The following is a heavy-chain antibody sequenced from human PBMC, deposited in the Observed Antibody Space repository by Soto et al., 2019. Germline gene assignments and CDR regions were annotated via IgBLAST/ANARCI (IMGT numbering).Heavy chain of an antibody. V-gene: IGHV4-59*01. Sequence: QVQLQESGPGLVKPSETLSLTCAVSGDSISSYYCMWIRQPPGKGLESIGYLYYGRSANYNPSLKSLVTLSVDTSPNQCSLTLSSMTAADTAVYYCALRSMAVVPEYWGQGTLVTVSS. CDR2: LYYGRSA. J-gene: IGHJ4*02. CDR1: GDSISSYY. D-gene: IGHD3-22*01. CDR3: ALRSMAVVPEY.